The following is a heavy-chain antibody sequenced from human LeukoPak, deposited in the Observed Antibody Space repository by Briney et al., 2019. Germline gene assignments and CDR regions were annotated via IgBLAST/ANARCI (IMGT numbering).Heavy chain of an antibody. Sequence: GGSLRLSCAASGFTFSSYAMHWVRQAPGKGLEWVAVISYDGSNKYYADSVKGRFTISRDNSKNTLYLQMNSLRAEDTAVYYCARGGPLYCSGWYDQLIDYWGQGTLVTVSS. CDR1: GFTFSSYA. CDR3: ARGGPLYCSGWYDQLIDY. J-gene: IGHJ4*02. CDR2: ISYDGSNK. D-gene: IGHD6-19*01. V-gene: IGHV3-30-3*01.